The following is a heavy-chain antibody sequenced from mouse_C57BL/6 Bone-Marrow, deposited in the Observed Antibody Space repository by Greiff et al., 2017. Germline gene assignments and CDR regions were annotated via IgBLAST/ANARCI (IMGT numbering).Heavy chain of an antibody. D-gene: IGHD3-3*01. CDR3: AREKGLSPGYFDV. V-gene: IGHV1-69*01. Sequence: QVQLQQPGAELVMPGASVKLSCKASGYTFTSHWMHWVKQRPGQGLEWIGEIDPSDSYTNYNQKFKGKSTLTVDKSSSTAYMQLSSRTSEDSAVYYCAREKGLSPGYFDVWGTGTTVTVSS. CDR2: IDPSDSYT. CDR1: GYTFTSHW. J-gene: IGHJ1*03.